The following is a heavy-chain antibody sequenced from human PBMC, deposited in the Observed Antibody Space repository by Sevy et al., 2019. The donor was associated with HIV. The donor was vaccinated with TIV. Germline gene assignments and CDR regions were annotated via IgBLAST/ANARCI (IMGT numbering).Heavy chain of an antibody. V-gene: IGHV3-7*04. CDR3: ARGDYYGSLYYFDY. J-gene: IGHJ4*02. Sequence: SVKGRFTISRDNAKNSLYLHMNSLRAEDTSVYYCARGDYYGSLYYFDYWGPGTLFTVSS. D-gene: IGHD3-10*01.